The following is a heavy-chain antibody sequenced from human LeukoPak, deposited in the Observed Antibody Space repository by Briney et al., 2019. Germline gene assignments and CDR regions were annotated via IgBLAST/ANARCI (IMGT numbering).Heavy chain of an antibody. J-gene: IGHJ5*02. CDR2: IYYSGST. D-gene: IGHD3-10*01. V-gene: IGHV4-39*07. CDR3: ARDHYYGSGSYDRCWVA. CDR1: GGSISSSSYY. Sequence: PSETLSLTCTVSGGSISSSSYYWGWIRQPPGKGLEWIGSIYYSGSTYYNPSLKSRVTISVDTSKNQFSLKLSSVTAADTAVYYCARDHYYGSGSYDRCWVAWGQGTLVTVSS.